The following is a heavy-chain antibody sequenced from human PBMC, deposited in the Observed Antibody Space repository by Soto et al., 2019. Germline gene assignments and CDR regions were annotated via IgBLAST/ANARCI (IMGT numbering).Heavy chain of an antibody. J-gene: IGHJ6*03. Sequence: EVQLLESGGGLVQPGGSLRLSCAASGFTFSSYALNWVRQAPGKGLEWVSVISGSGDNTYYADSVKGRFTISRDNSKNTLYLQTSNLRAEDTAVYYCAKDLGTDDFWSAYYTYYYMDVWGKGTTVTVSS. CDR2: ISGSGDNT. D-gene: IGHD3-3*01. CDR3: AKDLGTDDFWSAYYTYYYMDV. V-gene: IGHV3-23*01. CDR1: GFTFSSYA.